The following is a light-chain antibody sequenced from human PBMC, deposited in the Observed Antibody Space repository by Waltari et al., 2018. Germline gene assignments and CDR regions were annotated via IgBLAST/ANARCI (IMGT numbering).Light chain of an antibody. CDR1: QSVSSSN. Sequence: IVLTQSPGTLSLSPGERATLSCRASQSVSSSNLAWYQQKPGQAPRLLIYGASTRATGIPDRFGGSGSGTDFTLTISRLEPEDFAVYYCQQYGSSPRTFGQGTKVEIK. CDR3: QQYGSSPRT. J-gene: IGKJ1*01. CDR2: GAS. V-gene: IGKV3-20*01.